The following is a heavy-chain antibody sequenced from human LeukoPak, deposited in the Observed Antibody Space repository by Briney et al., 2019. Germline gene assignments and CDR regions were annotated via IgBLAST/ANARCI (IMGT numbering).Heavy chain of an antibody. CDR3: ARDSNYGSGSYYSNWFDP. D-gene: IGHD3-10*01. CDR1: GGSFSGYY. CDR2: INHSGST. V-gene: IGHV4-34*01. J-gene: IGHJ5*02. Sequence: SETLSLTCAVYGGSFSGYYWSWIRQPPGKGLEWIGEINHSGSTNYNPSLKSRVTISVDKSKNQFSLKLSSVTAADTAVYYCARDSNYGSGSYYSNWFDPWGQGTLVTVSS.